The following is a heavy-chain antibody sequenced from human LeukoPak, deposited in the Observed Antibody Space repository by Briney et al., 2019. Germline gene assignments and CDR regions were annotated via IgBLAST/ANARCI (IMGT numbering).Heavy chain of an antibody. CDR1: GGSISSYY. D-gene: IGHD2-21*02. V-gene: IGHV4-59*08. J-gene: IGHJ4*02. CDR2: IYYSGST. CDR3: ASTYCGGDCYPDTPQYYFDY. Sequence: SETLSLTCTVSGGSISSYYWSWIRQPPGKGLEWIGYIYYSGSTNYNPSLKSRVTISVDTSKNQFSLKLSSVTAADTAVYYCASTYCGGDCYPDTPQYYFDYWGQGTLVTVSS.